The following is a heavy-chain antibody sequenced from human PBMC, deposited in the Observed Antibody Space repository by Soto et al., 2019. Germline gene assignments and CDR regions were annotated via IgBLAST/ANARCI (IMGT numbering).Heavy chain of an antibody. CDR1: GGSISSYY. J-gene: IGHJ6*02. CDR2: IYYSGST. D-gene: IGHD3-3*01. V-gene: IGHV4-59*01. Sequence: QVQLQESGPGLVKPSETLSLTCTVSGGSISSYYWSWIRQPPGKGLEWIGYIYYSGSTNYNPSLKSRVTISVDTSKNQFSLKLSSVTAADTAVYYCARAKYCDFWSGYYEPYYYGMDVWGQGTTVTVSS. CDR3: ARAKYCDFWSGYYEPYYYGMDV.